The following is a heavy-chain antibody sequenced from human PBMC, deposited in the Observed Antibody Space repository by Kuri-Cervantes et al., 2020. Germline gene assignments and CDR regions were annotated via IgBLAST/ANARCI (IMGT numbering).Heavy chain of an antibody. D-gene: IGHD6-6*01. CDR3: ARYSSSSYY. V-gene: IGHV3-64*02. Sequence: GGSLRLSCAASGFTFDDYAMQWVRQAPGKGLEYVSAITSNGDSTYYADSVKGRFTISRDNSKNTLYLQMGSLRAEDMAVYYCARYSSSSYYWGQGTLVTVSS. J-gene: IGHJ4*02. CDR1: GFTFDDYA. CDR2: ITSNGDST.